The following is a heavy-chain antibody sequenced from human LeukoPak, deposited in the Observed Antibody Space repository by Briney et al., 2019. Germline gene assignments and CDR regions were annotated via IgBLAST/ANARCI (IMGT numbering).Heavy chain of an antibody. CDR3: VRGYSTTYYAWLEP. J-gene: IGHJ5*02. Sequence: PGGSLRLSCGASGFNFTKHWMTWVRQAPGKGLEWVASIDQDGSDENYLDSVKGRFTISRDNAQNSLYLYMNSLTPEDTAIFYCVRGYSTTYYAWLEPWGPGTLVTVSS. V-gene: IGHV3-7*01. CDR2: IDQDGSDE. D-gene: IGHD2/OR15-2a*01. CDR1: GFNFTKHW.